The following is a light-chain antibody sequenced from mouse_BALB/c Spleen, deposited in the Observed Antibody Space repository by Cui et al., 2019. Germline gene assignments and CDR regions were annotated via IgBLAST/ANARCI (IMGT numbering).Light chain of an antibody. Sequence: QIVLTQSPAIMSASLGEEITLTCSASSCVSYIHWYQQKSGTSPKLLIYSTSNLASGVPCRFSGSGSGTFYSLTISSVEAEDAADYYCHPWSSYPWTFGGGTKLEIK. J-gene: IGKJ1*01. V-gene: IGKV4-80*01. CDR2: STS. CDR1: SCVSY. CDR3: HPWSSYPWT.